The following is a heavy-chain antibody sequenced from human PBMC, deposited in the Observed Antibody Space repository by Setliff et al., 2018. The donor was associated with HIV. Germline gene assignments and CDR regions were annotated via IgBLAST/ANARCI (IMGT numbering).Heavy chain of an antibody. J-gene: IGHJ4*02. V-gene: IGHV1-69*11. Sequence: SVKVSCKASGDTFSNNAINWVRQAPGHGLEWMGKIIPLLDRTHYVQKFQDRVTFSADESTTTAYMELRSLKNEDAAVYYCARGGGSNGYFFDSWGQGTLVTVSS. CDR1: GDTFSNNA. CDR3: ARGGGSNGYFFDS. CDR2: IIPLLDRT. D-gene: IGHD3-22*01.